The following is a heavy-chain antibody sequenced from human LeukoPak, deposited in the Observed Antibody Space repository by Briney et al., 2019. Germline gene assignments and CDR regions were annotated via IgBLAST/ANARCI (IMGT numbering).Heavy chain of an antibody. Sequence: SETLSLTYTVSGGSISSHYWSWIRQPPGKGLEWIGYIYYSGSTNYNPSVKSRVTISVDTSKNQFSLKLSSVTAADTAVYYCARTLVTFFDYWGQGTLVTVSS. J-gene: IGHJ4*02. D-gene: IGHD6-6*01. CDR1: GGSISSHY. CDR3: ARTLVTFFDY. CDR2: IYYSGST. V-gene: IGHV4-59*11.